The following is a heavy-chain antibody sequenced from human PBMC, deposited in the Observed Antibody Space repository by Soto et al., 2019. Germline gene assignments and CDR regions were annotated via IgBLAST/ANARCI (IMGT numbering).Heavy chain of an antibody. J-gene: IGHJ6*03. CDR1: GDTFTSCD. D-gene: IGHD6-19*01. V-gene: IGHV1-8*01. Sequence: GASVKVSCKASGDTFTSCDINWVRQATGQGLEWMGWMNPNSGNTGYAQKFQGRVTMTRNTSISTAYMELSSLRSEDTAVYYCASSSSGDYYMDVWGKGTTVTVSS. CDR3: ASSSSGDYYMDV. CDR2: MNPNSGNT.